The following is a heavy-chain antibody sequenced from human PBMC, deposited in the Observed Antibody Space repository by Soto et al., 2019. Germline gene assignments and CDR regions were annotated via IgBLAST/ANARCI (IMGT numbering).Heavy chain of an antibody. J-gene: IGHJ6*03. Sequence: ASVKVSCKASGYTFTSHGISWLRQAPGQGLEWMGWISAYNGNTNYAQKLQGRVTMTTDTSTSTAYMELRSLRSDDTAVYYCARDLRLLDYYYYYYMDVWGKGTTVTVSS. D-gene: IGHD3-16*01. CDR2: ISAYNGNT. CDR3: ARDLRLLDYYYYYYMDV. V-gene: IGHV1-18*01. CDR1: GYTFTSHG.